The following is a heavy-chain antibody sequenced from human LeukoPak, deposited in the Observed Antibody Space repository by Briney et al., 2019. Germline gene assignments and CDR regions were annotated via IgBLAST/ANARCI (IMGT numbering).Heavy chain of an antibody. CDR3: ARTTSFTASGYDY. CDR1: VYTFTHYH. J-gene: IGHJ4*02. Sequence: ASVTVSFTASVYTFTHYHINFVRQATGQGLEWMGWMNPNNGDSGYAQKFQGRVTITRDTSISTSYMELRSLRSDDTAVYFCARTTSFTASGYDYWGQGTLVTVSS. CDR2: MNPNNGDS. V-gene: IGHV1-8*03. D-gene: IGHD6-25*01.